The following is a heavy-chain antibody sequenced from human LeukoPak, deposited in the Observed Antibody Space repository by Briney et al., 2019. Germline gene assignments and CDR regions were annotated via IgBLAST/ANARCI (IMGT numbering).Heavy chain of an antibody. CDR1: GFSFRSYG. Sequence: GGSLRLSGSWSGFSFRSYGMHWVRQAPGKGLEWMAFIRSDGSNKYYADSVKGRFTISRDNSRNTLYLQMNSLRAEDTAVYYCAKDRQGGYYSSGSLDYWGQGTLVTVSS. V-gene: IGHV3-30*02. CDR2: IRSDGSNK. CDR3: AKDRQGGYYSSGSLDY. J-gene: IGHJ4*02. D-gene: IGHD3-10*01.